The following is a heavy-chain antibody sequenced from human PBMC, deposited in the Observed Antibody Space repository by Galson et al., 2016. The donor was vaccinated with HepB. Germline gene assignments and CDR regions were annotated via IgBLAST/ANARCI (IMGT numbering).Heavy chain of an antibody. V-gene: IGHV3-74*01. CDR1: GFTFRYSW. CDR2: INMDGSTT. CDR3: VRSANFDY. J-gene: IGHJ4*02. Sequence: SLRLSCAASGFTFRYSWMYWVRQAPGKGLVWVSRINMDGSTTAYADSGKGRFTIFRDNAKSTRSLQMSSLTAQDSGVYYCVRSANFDYWGRGTLVTVSS.